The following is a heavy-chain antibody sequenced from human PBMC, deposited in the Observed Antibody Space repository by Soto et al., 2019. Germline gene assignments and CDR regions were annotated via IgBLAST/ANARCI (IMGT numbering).Heavy chain of an antibody. CDR2: IIPIFGTA. CDR1: GGTFSSYA. D-gene: IGHD7-27*01. Sequence: SVKVSCKASGGTFSSYAISWVRQAPGQGLEWMGGIIPIFGTANYAQKFQGRVTITADKSTSTAYMELSSLRSEDTAVFYCERGPGESTGASFSYGMDVWGQGTTVTVSS. CDR3: ERGPGESTGASFSYGMDV. J-gene: IGHJ6*02. V-gene: IGHV1-69*06.